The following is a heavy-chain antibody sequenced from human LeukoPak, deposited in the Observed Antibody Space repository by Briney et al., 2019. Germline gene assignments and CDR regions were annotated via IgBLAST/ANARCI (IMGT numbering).Heavy chain of an antibody. D-gene: IGHD2-2*01. V-gene: IGHV3-33*01. J-gene: IGHJ4*02. CDR3: ARDQRYCSSSSCPWEPFDY. CDR1: GFTFSNYG. Sequence: GGSLRLSCVASGFTFSNYGMHWVRQAPGKGLEWVAILWYDGNNKYYADAVRGRFTISRDNSKNTLYLQMNSLRAEDTAVYYCARDQRYCSSSSCPWEPFDYWGQGTLVTVSS. CDR2: LWYDGNNK.